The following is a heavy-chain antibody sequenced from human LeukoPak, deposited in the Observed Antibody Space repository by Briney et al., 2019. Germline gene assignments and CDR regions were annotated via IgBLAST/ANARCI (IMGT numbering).Heavy chain of an antibody. CDR2: INHSGST. CDR3: ARGQAIFAAFDI. D-gene: IGHD2-21*01. Sequence: SETLSLTCAVYGGSFSGYYWSWSRQPPGKGLEWIGEINHSGSTNYNPSLESRVTISVDTSKNQFSLKLSSGNAADTAVYDCARGQAIFAAFDIWGQATMVTVYS. J-gene: IGHJ3*02. CDR1: GGSFSGYY. V-gene: IGHV4-34*01.